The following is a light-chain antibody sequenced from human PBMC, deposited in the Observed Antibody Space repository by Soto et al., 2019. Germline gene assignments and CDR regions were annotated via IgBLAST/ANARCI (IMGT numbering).Light chain of an antibody. CDR3: MQSTQLPPT. Sequence: DILRAQSPYALAVSLSERASISCKSSQSLLHITGETFLFWYLQKPGQSPQLLIYEVSTRVSGVPDRFSGSGSGTDFTLEISRVETDDVGIYYCMQSTQLPPTFGQGTRLEIK. J-gene: IGKJ5*01. CDR2: EVS. V-gene: IGKV2D-29*02. CDR1: QSLLHITGETF.